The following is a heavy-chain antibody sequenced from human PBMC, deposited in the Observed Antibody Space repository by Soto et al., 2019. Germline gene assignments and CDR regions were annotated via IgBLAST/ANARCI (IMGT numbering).Heavy chain of an antibody. D-gene: IGHD2-2*01. CDR2: IYSGGST. V-gene: IGHV3-66*01. J-gene: IGHJ4*02. CDR1: GFTVSSNY. Sequence: PGGSLRLSCAASGFTVSSNYMSWVRQAPGKGLEWVSVIYSGGSTYYADPVKGRFTISRDNSKNTLYLQMNSLSDEDTAVYYCARGLPDTSSFDSWGQGTLVTVSS. CDR3: ARGLPDTSSFDS.